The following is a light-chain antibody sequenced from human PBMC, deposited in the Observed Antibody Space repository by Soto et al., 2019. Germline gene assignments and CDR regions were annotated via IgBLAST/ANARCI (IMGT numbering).Light chain of an antibody. Sequence: QSVLTQPASVSGSPGQSITISCTGTSSDVGTYDLVSWFQHHPGKAPKLMIYEVTKRPSGVSNRFSGSKSGNTASLTISGLQAEDEADYYCCSYAGSGTLVFGGGTKLTVL. CDR1: SSDVGTYDL. J-gene: IGLJ3*02. V-gene: IGLV2-23*02. CDR3: CSYAGSGTLV. CDR2: EVT.